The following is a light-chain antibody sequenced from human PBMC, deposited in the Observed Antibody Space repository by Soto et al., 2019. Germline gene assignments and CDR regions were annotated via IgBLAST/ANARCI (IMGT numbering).Light chain of an antibody. V-gene: IGKV1-39*01. J-gene: IGKJ2*02. CDR2: AAS. CDR1: QSITNS. Sequence: DIQMTQSPSSLSASVGDRVTITCRASQSITNSLNWYQQKPGKAPKLLIYAASSLQSGVPSRFSGSGSGTDFTHSISSLQPEDFATYYCQQSDSTPGTFGQGTKLEIK. CDR3: QQSDSTPGT.